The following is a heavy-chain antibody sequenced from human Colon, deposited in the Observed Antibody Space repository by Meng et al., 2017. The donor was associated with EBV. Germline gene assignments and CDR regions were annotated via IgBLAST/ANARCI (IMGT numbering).Heavy chain of an antibody. J-gene: IGHJ4*02. Sequence: QVQSRGAGPGLVKPSVTLSRTCAVSGGSLSSRNWWSWVRQPPGKGLEWIGEIYHSGSTNYNPSLKSRVTISVDESKNQFSLRLSSVTAADTAVYYCARVGAYCGGDCYHPRWGQGTLVTVSS. CDR2: IYHSGST. V-gene: IGHV4-4*02. CDR1: GGSLSSRNW. CDR3: ARVGAYCGGDCYHPR. D-gene: IGHD2-21*02.